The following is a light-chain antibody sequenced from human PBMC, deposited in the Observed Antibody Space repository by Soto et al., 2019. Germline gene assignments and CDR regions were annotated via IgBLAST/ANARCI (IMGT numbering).Light chain of an antibody. Sequence: QSVLTQPASVSGSPGQSITISCTGTSSDVGGYNYVSWYQQHPGTAPKLMIYDVSNRPSGVSIRFSGSKSGNTASLTISGLQAEDEADYYCSSYTSSSTRVFGGGTKLTVL. J-gene: IGLJ2*01. CDR2: DVS. CDR1: SSDVGGYNY. CDR3: SSYTSSSTRV. V-gene: IGLV2-14*01.